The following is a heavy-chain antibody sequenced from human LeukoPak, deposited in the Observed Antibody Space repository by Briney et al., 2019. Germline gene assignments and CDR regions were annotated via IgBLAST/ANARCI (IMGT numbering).Heavy chain of an antibody. CDR2: ISYDGSNE. Sequence: GGSLRLSCAASGFSFSSYGMHWVRQAPGKGLEWVTVISYDGSNEYYADSVKGRFTVSRDNSKNTLSLQMNSLRAEDTAVYYCARYYQFGSCYFGHWGQGILVTVSS. V-gene: IGHV3-30*03. D-gene: IGHD3-3*02. CDR3: ARYYQFGSCYFGH. CDR1: GFSFSSYG. J-gene: IGHJ4*02.